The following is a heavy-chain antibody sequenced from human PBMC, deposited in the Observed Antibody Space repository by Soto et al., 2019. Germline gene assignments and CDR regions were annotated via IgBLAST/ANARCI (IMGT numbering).Heavy chain of an antibody. CDR2: ISYDGSNK. CDR3: ARDLSGEYSGSNA. CDR1: GFTFSSYA. Sequence: QVQLVESGGGVVQPGRSLRLSCAASGFTFSSYAMHWVRQAPGKGLEWVAVISYDGSNKYYADSVKGGFTISRDNSKNTLYLQMNSLRAEDTAVYYCARDLSGEYSGSNAWGQGTLVTVSS. D-gene: IGHD6-19*01. V-gene: IGHV3-30-3*01. J-gene: IGHJ5*02.